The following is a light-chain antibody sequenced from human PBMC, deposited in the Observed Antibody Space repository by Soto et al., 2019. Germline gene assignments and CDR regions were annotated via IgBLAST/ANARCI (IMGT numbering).Light chain of an antibody. V-gene: IGKV3-20*01. CDR1: QSATNSF. CDR2: GAS. J-gene: IGKJ1*01. CDR3: QQDVSSPWA. Sequence: EIVLPQSPGTLSLSPGERATLSCRASQSATNSFLAWYQQKPGQAPRLLIYGASRRATGIPDRFTGSGSGTDATLSISRLEPEVFVVYYCQQDVSSPWAFGQGTKVEI.